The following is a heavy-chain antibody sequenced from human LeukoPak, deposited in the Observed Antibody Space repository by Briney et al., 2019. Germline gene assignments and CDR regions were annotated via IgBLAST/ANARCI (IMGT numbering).Heavy chain of an antibody. V-gene: IGHV3-48*02. J-gene: IGHJ4*02. Sequence: GGSLRLSCAASGFTFNNYGMTWVRQAPGKGLEWVSYISTTGGTVYYADSVKGRFTVSRDNAENSLYLQMKSLRDEDTAMFYCAKVGDGHSMNFFDDWGQGTLVTVSS. D-gene: IGHD5-24*01. CDR2: ISTTGGTV. CDR3: AKVGDGHSMNFFDD. CDR1: GFTFNNYG.